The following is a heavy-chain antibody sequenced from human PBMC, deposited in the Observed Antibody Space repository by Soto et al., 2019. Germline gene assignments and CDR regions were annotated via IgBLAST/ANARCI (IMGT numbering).Heavy chain of an antibody. CDR3: ARAYCGGYCYFNWYFDL. Sequence: QVQLVQSGAEVKKPGASVKVSCKASDYTFTSYGISWVRQAPGQGVEWMGWISAYNGNTNDPQKLQGRVTMTTDTSTSTAYMELRSLRSDDTAVYYCARAYCGGYCYFNWYFDLWCRGTLVPVSS. D-gene: IGHD2-21*02. J-gene: IGHJ2*01. CDR1: DYTFTSYG. V-gene: IGHV1-18*01. CDR2: ISAYNGNT.